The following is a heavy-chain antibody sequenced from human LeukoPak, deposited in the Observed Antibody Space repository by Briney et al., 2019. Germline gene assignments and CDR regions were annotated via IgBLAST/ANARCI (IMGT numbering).Heavy chain of an antibody. CDR3: ASTGYYDILTGYGGGDYGMDV. D-gene: IGHD3-9*01. J-gene: IGHJ6*02. CDR2: ISAYNGNT. V-gene: IGHV1-18*01. CDR1: GDTFTSYG. Sequence: ASVKVSCKDSGDTFTSYGMSWVRQAPGQGLEWMGWISAYNGNTNYAQKFQGRVTMTRNTSISTAYMELSSLRSEDTAVYYCASTGYYDILTGYGGGDYGMDVWGQGTTVTVSS.